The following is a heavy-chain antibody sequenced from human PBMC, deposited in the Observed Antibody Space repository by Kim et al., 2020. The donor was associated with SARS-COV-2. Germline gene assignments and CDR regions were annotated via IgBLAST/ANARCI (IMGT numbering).Heavy chain of an antibody. CDR1: GGTFSSYA. CDR2: IIPIFGTA. J-gene: IGHJ4*02. Sequence: SVKVSCKASGGTFSSYAISWVRQAPGQGLEWMGGIIPIFGTANYAQKFQGRVTITADESTSTAYMELSSLRSEDTAVYYCARDGMITFGGVIAPFDYWGQGTLVTVSS. V-gene: IGHV1-69*13. CDR3: ARDGMITFGGVIAPFDY. D-gene: IGHD3-16*02.